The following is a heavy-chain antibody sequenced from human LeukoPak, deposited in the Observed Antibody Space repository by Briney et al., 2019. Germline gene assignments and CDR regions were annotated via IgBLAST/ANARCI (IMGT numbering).Heavy chain of an antibody. CDR1: GFTFSSHW. J-gene: IGHJ4*02. CDR2: INQDGSEK. Sequence: GGSLRLSCVASGFTFSSHWMSWVRQAPGKGLEWVANINQDGSEKYHADSVKGRFTISRDNAKKVLYLQMNSLRAEDTAVYYCAREIYGDYGRFDYWGQGTLVTVSS. D-gene: IGHD4-17*01. V-gene: IGHV3-7*01. CDR3: AREIYGDYGRFDY.